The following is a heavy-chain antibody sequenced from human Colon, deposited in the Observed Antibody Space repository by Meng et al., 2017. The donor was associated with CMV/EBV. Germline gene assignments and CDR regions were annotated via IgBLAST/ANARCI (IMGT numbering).Heavy chain of an antibody. V-gene: IGHV3-66*02. D-gene: IGHD2-2*01. CDR2: IYLGGAT. Sequence: GGSLRLSCVASGFTVSSVYMTWFRQAPGKGPECVSVIYLGGATYHADSVRGRFTISTDTSKNTLYLQMNNLRPEDTAVYYCLTDLVLVPVSYWGQGTQVTVSS. J-gene: IGHJ4*02. CDR3: LTDLVLVPVSY. CDR1: GFTVSSVY.